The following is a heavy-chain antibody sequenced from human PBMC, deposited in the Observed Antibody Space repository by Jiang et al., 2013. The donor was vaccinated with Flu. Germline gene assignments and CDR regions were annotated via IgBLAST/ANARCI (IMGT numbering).Heavy chain of an antibody. CDR2: IYYSGST. V-gene: IGHV4-59*08. J-gene: IGHJ4*02. D-gene: IGHD5-18*01. CDR3: ARHLISIGATAMVMDY. Sequence: GSGLVKPSETLSLTCTVSGGSISSYYWSWIRQPPGKGLEWIGYIYYSGSTNYNPSLKSRVTISVDTSKNQFSLKLSSVTAADTAVYYCARHLISIGATAMVMDYWGQGTLVTV. CDR1: GGSISSYY.